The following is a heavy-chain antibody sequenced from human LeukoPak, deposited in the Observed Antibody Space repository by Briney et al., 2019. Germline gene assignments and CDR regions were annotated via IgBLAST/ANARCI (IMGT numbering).Heavy chain of an antibody. CDR3: ATLIVVVPAAKGYYFDY. CDR2: IYHSGST. CDR1: GYSISSGYY. V-gene: IGHV4-38-2*01. J-gene: IGHJ4*02. D-gene: IGHD2-2*01. Sequence: SETLSLTCAVPGYSISSGYYWGWIRQPPGKGREWIGSIYHSGSTYYNPSLKSRVTISVDTSKNQFSLKLSSVTAADTAVYYCATLIVVVPAAKGYYFDYWGQGTLVTVSS.